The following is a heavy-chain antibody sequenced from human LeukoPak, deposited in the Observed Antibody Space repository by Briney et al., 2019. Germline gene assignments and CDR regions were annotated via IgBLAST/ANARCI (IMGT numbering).Heavy chain of an antibody. Sequence: ASVKVSCKASGYTFTSYYMHWVRQAPGQGLEWMGWINPNSGGANYAQKFQGRVTMTRDTSISTAYMELSRLRSDDTAVYYCARDGRSSGWPEYWGQGTLVTVSS. CDR2: INPNSGGA. CDR1: GYTFTSYY. CDR3: ARDGRSSGWPEY. J-gene: IGHJ4*02. V-gene: IGHV1-2*02. D-gene: IGHD6-19*01.